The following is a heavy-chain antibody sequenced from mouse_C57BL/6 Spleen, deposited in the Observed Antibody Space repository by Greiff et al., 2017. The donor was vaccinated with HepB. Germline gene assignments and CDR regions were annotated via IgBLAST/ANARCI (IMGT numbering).Heavy chain of an antibody. Sequence: DVKLVESGGDLVKPGGSLKLSCAASGFTFSSYGMSWVRQTPDKRLEWVATISSGGSYTYYPDSVKGRFTISRDNAKNTLYLQMSSLKSEDTAMYYCARHVDTTGYFDVWGTGTTVTVSS. V-gene: IGHV5-6*02. CDR1: GFTFSSYG. CDR2: ISSGGSYT. CDR3: ARHVDTTGYFDV. J-gene: IGHJ1*03. D-gene: IGHD1-1*01.